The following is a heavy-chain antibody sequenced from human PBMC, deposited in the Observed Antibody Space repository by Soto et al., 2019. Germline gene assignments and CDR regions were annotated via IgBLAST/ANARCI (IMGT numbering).Heavy chain of an antibody. D-gene: IGHD6-13*01. CDR2: IYPGDSDT. Sequence: GESLKISCQASGYSFISSWIGWVRQMPGKGLEWMGIIYPGDSDTRYSPSFQGQVTISADKSTSTAYLQWSSLKASDTATYYCARMMAASGTAFDYWRQGALVTVSS. J-gene: IGHJ4*02. V-gene: IGHV5-51*01. CDR1: GYSFISSW. CDR3: ARMMAASGTAFDY.